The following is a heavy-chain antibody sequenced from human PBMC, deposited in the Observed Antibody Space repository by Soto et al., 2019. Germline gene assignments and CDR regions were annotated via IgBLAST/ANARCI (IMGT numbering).Heavy chain of an antibody. Sequence: QVQLQESGPGLVKPSETLSLTCTVSGGSVSSGNYYWSWIRQPPGKGLEWIGYFYYTGSTNYNPPLKSRVTISIAASKNQFSLRLSSVTAADTAVYYCARSMHYSDGSNYSPFDYWGQGTLVTVSS. V-gene: IGHV4-61*01. CDR2: FYYTGST. CDR3: ARSMHYSDGSNYSPFDY. J-gene: IGHJ4*02. D-gene: IGHD3-22*01. CDR1: GGSVSSGNYY.